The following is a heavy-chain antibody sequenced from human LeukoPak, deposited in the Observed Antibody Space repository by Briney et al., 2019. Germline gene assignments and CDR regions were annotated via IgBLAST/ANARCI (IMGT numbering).Heavy chain of an antibody. CDR3: ARRYDFWSGYYY. J-gene: IGHJ4*02. V-gene: IGHV4-39*07. CDR1: GGSISSSNYY. D-gene: IGHD3-3*01. CDR2: IYYSGST. Sequence: SETLSLTCTVSGGSISSSNYYWGWIRQPPGKGLEWIGSIYYSGSTYYNPSLKSRVTISLDTSKNQFSLKLSSVTAADTAVYYCARRYDFWSGYYYWGQGTLVTVSS.